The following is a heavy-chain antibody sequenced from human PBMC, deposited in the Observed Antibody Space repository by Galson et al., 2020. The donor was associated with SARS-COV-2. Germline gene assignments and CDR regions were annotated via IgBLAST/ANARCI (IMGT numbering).Heavy chain of an antibody. Sequence: SETMSLTSAVYGGSFSGYYGSWIRQPPRKGLEWVGEINTSGSTNYNPSLKSRVTIPVDTPKNHFSRKRSAVTAADTAVYYCARVENCFLVVPATRMCCFDDWGRGTLATVSS. D-gene: IGHD5-12*01. CDR2: INTSGST. J-gene: IGHJ4*02. CDR3: ARVENCFLVVPATRMCCFDD. CDR1: GGSFSGYY. V-gene: IGHV4-34*01.